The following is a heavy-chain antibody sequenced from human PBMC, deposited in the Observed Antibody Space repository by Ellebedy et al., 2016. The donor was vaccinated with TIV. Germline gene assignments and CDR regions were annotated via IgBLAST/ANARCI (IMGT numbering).Heavy chain of an antibody. CDR1: GFTFSSYN. J-gene: IGHJ4*02. CDR3: ARDWSAVTLKPNDY. V-gene: IGHV3-48*01. CDR2: ISISSSAI. D-gene: IGHD2-21*02. Sequence: GGSLRLXCAASGFTFSSYNMNWVRQAPGKGLEWISYISISSSAIYYADSVKGRFTISRDNAKNSLYLQMNSLRAEDTAVYYCARDWSAVTLKPNDYWGQGTLVVVSS.